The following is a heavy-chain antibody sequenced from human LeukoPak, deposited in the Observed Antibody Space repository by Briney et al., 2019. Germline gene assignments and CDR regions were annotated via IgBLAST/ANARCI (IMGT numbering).Heavy chain of an antibody. CDR3: ARGTGGVIAPFDY. J-gene: IGHJ4*02. D-gene: IGHD3-16*02. Sequence: SETLSLTCTVSGGSISSYYWSWIRQPPGKGLEWIGYIYYSGSTNYNPSLKSRVTISVDTSKNQFSLKLSSVTAADTAVYYCARGTGGVIAPFDYWGQGTLVTVSS. CDR1: GGSISSYY. V-gene: IGHV4-59*01. CDR2: IYYSGST.